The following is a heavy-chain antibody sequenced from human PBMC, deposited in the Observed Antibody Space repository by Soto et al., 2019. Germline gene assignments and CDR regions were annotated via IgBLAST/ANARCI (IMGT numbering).Heavy chain of an antibody. J-gene: IGHJ6*02. CDR1: GFRFDDYN. D-gene: IGHD3-3*01. CDR2: ITWNGGNT. Sequence: GGSLRLSCAAYGFRFDDYNIHWVRQAPGKGLEWVSLITWNGGNTYYADSVKGRFTISRDGTTESVSLQMTSLKREDTGLYYCARETLSFGSALDVWGQGTMVTVSS. CDR3: ARETLSFGSALDV. V-gene: IGHV3-43*01.